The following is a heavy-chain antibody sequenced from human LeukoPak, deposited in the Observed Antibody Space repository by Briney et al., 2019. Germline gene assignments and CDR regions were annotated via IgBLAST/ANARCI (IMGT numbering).Heavy chain of an antibody. D-gene: IGHD3-10*01. CDR3: ARARSKITMVRGVIILPGY. Sequence: GASVKVSCKASGYTFTGYYMHWVRQAPGQGLEWMGWINPNSGGTKYAQKFKGRVSMTTDTSISTAYMELSRLRSDDTAVYYCARARSKITMVRGVIILPGYWGQGTLVTVSS. CDR2: INPNSGGT. V-gene: IGHV1-2*02. CDR1: GYTFTGYY. J-gene: IGHJ4*02.